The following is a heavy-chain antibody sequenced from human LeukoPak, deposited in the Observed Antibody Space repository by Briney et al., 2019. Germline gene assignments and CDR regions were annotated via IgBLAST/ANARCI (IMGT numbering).Heavy chain of an antibody. V-gene: IGHV4-34*01. CDR3: ARATIFGVVSVDAFDI. Sequence: SETLSLTCAVYGGSFSGYYWSWIRQPPGKGLEWIGEINHSGSTNYNPSLKSRVTISVDTSKNQFSLKLSSVTAADTAVYYCARATIFGVVSVDAFDIWGQGTIVTVSS. D-gene: IGHD3-3*01. J-gene: IGHJ3*02. CDR2: INHSGST. CDR1: GGSFSGYY.